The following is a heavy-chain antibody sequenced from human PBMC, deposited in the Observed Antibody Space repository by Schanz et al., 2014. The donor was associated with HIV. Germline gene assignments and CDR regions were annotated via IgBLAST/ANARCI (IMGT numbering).Heavy chain of an antibody. CDR3: AKEEQQLGGVGGYHFDY. D-gene: IGHD6-13*01. V-gene: IGHV3-21*01. CDR1: GFTFDSQS. J-gene: IGHJ4*02. CDR2: ISSTTTFL. Sequence: EVQLVESGGGLVKPGGSLRLSCEASGFTFDSQSMSWVRQAPGKGLEWVSSISSTTTFLHYSDSVKGRFTISRDNANNSLSLQMNSLRAEDTAVYYCAKEEQQLGGVGGYHFDYWGQGTLVTVSS.